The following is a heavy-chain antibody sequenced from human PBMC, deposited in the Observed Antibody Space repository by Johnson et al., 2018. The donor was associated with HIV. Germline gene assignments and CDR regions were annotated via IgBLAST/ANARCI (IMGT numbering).Heavy chain of an antibody. CDR2: IKSKTDGGTT. V-gene: IGHV3-15*05. D-gene: IGHD3-10*01. Sequence: VQLVESGGGLVKPGGSLRVSCAASGFTFRDYHMSWIRQAPGKGLEWVGRIKSKTDGGTTDYAAPVKGRFTISRDDSKNTLYLQMNSLRAEDTALYYCARDSRIGTMVLLSDAFDISGQGTMVTVSS. J-gene: IGHJ3*02. CDR1: GFTFRDYH. CDR3: ARDSRIGTMVLLSDAFDI.